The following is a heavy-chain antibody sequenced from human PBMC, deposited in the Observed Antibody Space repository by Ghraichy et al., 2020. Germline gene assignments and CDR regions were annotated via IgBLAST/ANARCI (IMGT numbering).Heavy chain of an antibody. Sequence: SETLSLTCTVSGGSISSYYWSWIRQPPGKGLEWIGYIYTSGSTNYNPSLKSRVTISVDTSKNQFSLKLSSVTAADTAVYYCARHGDYSDFDYWGQGTLVTVSS. CDR3: ARHGDYSDFDY. J-gene: IGHJ4*02. CDR2: IYTSGST. D-gene: IGHD4-11*01. CDR1: GGSISSYY. V-gene: IGHV4-4*09.